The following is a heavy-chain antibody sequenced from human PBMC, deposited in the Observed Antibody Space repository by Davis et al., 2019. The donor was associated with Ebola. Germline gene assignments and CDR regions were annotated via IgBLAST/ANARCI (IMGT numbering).Heavy chain of an antibody. CDR3: ARLDEDDYLTGPDY. Sequence: GGSLRLSCAASGFTFSRNWMSWVRQAPGKGLEWVSFISSSSRYIYYADSVKGRFTISRDNAKNSLYLQMNSLRAEDTAVYYCARLDEDDYLTGPDYWGQGTLVTVSS. V-gene: IGHV3-21*01. CDR2: ISSSSRYI. D-gene: IGHD3-9*01. CDR1: GFTFSRNW. J-gene: IGHJ4*02.